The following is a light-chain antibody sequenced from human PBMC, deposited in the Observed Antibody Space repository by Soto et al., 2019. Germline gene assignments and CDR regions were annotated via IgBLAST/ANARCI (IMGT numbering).Light chain of an antibody. Sequence: QSVLTQSPSVSAAPGQKVTISXSXXXXXIGNNYVSWYQQLPGTAPKLLIYDNNKRPSGIPDRFSGSKSGTSGTLDITGLQTGDEADYYCATWDGSLPGEVFGGGTKVTVL. J-gene: IGLJ2*01. CDR2: DNN. V-gene: IGLV1-51*01. CDR1: XXXIGNNY. CDR3: ATWDGSLPGEV.